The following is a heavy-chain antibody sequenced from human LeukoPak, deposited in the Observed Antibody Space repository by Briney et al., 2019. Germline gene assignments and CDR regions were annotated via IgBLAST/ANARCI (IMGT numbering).Heavy chain of an antibody. CDR1: GGTFSSYA. Sequence: ASVKVSCKASGGTFSSYAINWVRQATGQGLEWMGWMNPNSGNTGYAQKFQGRVTITRNTSISTAYMELSSLRSEDTAVYYCARGGGQQLGYYYYYMDVWGKGTTVTVSS. V-gene: IGHV1-8*03. CDR3: ARGGGQQLGYYYYYMDV. D-gene: IGHD6-13*01. CDR2: MNPNSGNT. J-gene: IGHJ6*03.